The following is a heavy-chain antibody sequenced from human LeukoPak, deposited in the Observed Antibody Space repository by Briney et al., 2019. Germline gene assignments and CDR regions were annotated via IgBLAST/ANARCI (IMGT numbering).Heavy chain of an antibody. Sequence: GGSLRLSCAASGFTFSSYAMSWVRQAPGKGLEWVSAISGSGGSTYYADSVKGRFTISRDNAKNSLYLQMNSLRAEDTAVYYCARDFTGGYYDSSGPSSFDYWGQGTLVTVSS. V-gene: IGHV3-23*01. CDR1: GFTFSSYA. D-gene: IGHD3-22*01. J-gene: IGHJ4*02. CDR2: ISGSGGST. CDR3: ARDFTGGYYDSSGPSSFDY.